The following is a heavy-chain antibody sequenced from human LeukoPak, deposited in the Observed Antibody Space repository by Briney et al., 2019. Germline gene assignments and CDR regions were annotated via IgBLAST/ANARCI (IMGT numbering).Heavy chain of an antibody. V-gene: IGHV3-21*06. D-gene: IGHD1-14*01. CDR3: VVVVEPPDSDGFDV. CDR2: ISDSGGIT. Sequence: GGSLRLSCAASGFTFSSYSMTWVRQAPGKGLEWVSSISDSGGITYYADSVKGRFTISRDNARNTLSLQVNSLTIEDTAVYYCVVVVEPPDSDGFDVWGQGTMITVSS. J-gene: IGHJ3*01. CDR1: GFTFSSYS.